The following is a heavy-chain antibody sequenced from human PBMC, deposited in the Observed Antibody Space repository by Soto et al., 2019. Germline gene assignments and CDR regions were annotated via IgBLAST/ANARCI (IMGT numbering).Heavy chain of an antibody. CDR2: IRSKAYGGTT. J-gene: IGHJ4*02. V-gene: IGHV3-49*03. CDR3: GGTIFGVVIR. D-gene: IGHD3-3*01. Sequence: GGSLRLSCTASGFTFGDYAMSWFRQAPGKGLEWVGFIRSKAYGGTTEYAASVKGRFTISRDDSKSIAYLQMNSLKTEDTAVYYRGGTIFGVVIRWGQGTLVTVYS. CDR1: GFTFGDYA.